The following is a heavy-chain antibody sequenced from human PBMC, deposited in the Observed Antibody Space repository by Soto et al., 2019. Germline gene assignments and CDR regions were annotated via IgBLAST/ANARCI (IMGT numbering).Heavy chain of an antibody. V-gene: IGHV3-30-3*01. CDR3: VRNMNAYSANDPFDD. CDR1: GFTFSTYA. J-gene: IGHJ4*02. CDR2: ISYDGGNK. D-gene: IGHD5-12*01. Sequence: QVQLVESGGGVVQPGRSLRLSCAVSGFTFSTYAIQWVRQAPGKGLESVALISYDGGNKYYADSVMGRFTISRDNSKNTVFLQMTSLRADDTAVYYCVRNMNAYSANDPFDDWGQGTLVTVSS.